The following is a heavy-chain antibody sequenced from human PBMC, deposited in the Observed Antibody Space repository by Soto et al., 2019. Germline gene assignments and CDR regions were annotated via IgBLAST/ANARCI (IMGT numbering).Heavy chain of an antibody. V-gene: IGHV4-34*01. D-gene: IGHD3-10*02. CDR3: ARGTTFGARWFDP. Sequence: SETLSLTCAVYGGSFSGYYWSWIRQPPGKGLEWIGEINHSGSTNYNPSLKSRVTISVDTSKNRFSLKLSSVTAADTAVYYCARGTTFGARWFDPWGQGTLVTVSS. CDR1: GGSFSGYY. CDR2: INHSGST. J-gene: IGHJ5*02.